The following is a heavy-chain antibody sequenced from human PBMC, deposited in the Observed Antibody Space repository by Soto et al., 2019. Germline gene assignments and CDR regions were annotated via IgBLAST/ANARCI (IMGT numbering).Heavy chain of an antibody. CDR3: ARDRYYYDSSGYYPHYFDY. Sequence: PSETLSLTCTVSGGSVSSGSYYWSWIRQPPGKGLEWIGYIYYSGSTNYNPSLKSRVTISVDTSKNQFSLKLSSVTAADTAVYYCARDRYYYDSSGYYPHYFDYWGQGTPVTVS. D-gene: IGHD3-22*01. CDR1: GGSVSSGSYY. V-gene: IGHV4-61*01. CDR2: IYYSGST. J-gene: IGHJ4*02.